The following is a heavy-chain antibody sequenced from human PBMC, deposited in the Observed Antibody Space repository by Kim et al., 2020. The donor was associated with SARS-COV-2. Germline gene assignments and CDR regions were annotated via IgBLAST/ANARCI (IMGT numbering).Heavy chain of an antibody. CDR3: AKDLLLRYFDWSYGMDV. CDR1: GFTFSSYA. Sequence: GGSLRLSCAASGFTFSSYAMSWVRQAPGKGLEWVSAISGSGGSTYYADSVKGRFTISRDNSKNTLYLQMNSLRAEDTAVYYCAKDLLLRYFDWSYGMDVWGQGTTVTVSS. J-gene: IGHJ6*02. V-gene: IGHV3-23*01. D-gene: IGHD3-9*01. CDR2: ISGSGGST.